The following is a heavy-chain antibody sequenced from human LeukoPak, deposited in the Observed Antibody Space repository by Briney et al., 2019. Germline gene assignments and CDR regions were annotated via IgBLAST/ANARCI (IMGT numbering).Heavy chain of an antibody. CDR3: ARDGYFDL. CDR1: GYTFSTHG. V-gene: IGHV1-18*01. Sequence: ASVKVSCKASGYTFSTHGIGWLRQAPGQGLEWMGWISAHNGNTHYAQSLQGRVTMTTDTSTNTAYMELRSLRSDDTAVYYCARDGYFDLWGRGTLVTVSS. CDR2: ISAHNGNT. J-gene: IGHJ2*01.